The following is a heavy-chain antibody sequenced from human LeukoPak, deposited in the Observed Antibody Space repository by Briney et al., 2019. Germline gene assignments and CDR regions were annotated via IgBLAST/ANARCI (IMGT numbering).Heavy chain of an antibody. CDR2: ISGSGDST. J-gene: IGHJ4*02. D-gene: IGHD3-3*01. CDR1: GFTFSTYA. Sequence: GGSLRLSCVASGFTFSTYAMSWVRQAPGEGLEWVSAISGSGDSTYIAGSVKGRFTISRDNSKNTLSLQMNSLRGEDTAVYYCAKGGVNFWSGYCFDSWGQGTLVTVSS. CDR3: AKGGVNFWSGYCFDS. V-gene: IGHV3-23*01.